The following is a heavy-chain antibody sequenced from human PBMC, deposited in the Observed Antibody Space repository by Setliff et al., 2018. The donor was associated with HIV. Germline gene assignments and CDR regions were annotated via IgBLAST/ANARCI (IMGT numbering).Heavy chain of an antibody. J-gene: IGHJ4*01. CDR2: INVGNGDT. CDR3: ARGALLAVFDFDH. D-gene: IGHD3-10*01. V-gene: IGHV1-3*01. CDR1: GYTFTTYS. Sequence: ASVKVSCKASGYTFTTYSLHWVRQAPGQSLEWMGWINVGNGDTKYSQDLQGRITITRDTSANTAYMELSHLRSDDTAVYFCARGALLAVFDFDHWGHGTLVTVSS.